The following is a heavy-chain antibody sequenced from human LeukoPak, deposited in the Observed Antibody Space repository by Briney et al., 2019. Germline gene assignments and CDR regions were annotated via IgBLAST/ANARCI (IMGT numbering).Heavy chain of an antibody. J-gene: IGHJ6*03. Sequence: SETLSLTCTVSGGSISSSSYYWGWIRQPPGKGLEWIGSIYYSGSTYYNPSHRSRVTISVDTSKNQFSLKLSSVTAADTAVYYCALYCSSTSCYTLRGYYYMDVWAKGPRSPSP. CDR1: GGSISSSSYY. CDR2: IYYSGST. CDR3: ALYCSSTSCYTLRGYYYMDV. D-gene: IGHD2-2*02. V-gene: IGHV4-39*01.